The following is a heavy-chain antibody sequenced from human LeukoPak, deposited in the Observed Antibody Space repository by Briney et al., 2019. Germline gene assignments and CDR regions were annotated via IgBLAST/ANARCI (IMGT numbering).Heavy chain of an antibody. J-gene: IGHJ5*02. CDR2: ISGSGSTI. CDR3: AKGQPPYCTSDTCHRFDWFDP. CDR1: GFTFSSYG. Sequence: GGSLRLSCAASGFTFSSYGMSWVRQAPGKGLEWVSAISGSGSTIYYADSVKGRFTISRDNAKNSLYLQLNSLRAEDTATYYCAKGQPPYCTSDTCHRFDWFDPWGQGTLVTVSS. D-gene: IGHD2-8*02. V-gene: IGHV3-23*01.